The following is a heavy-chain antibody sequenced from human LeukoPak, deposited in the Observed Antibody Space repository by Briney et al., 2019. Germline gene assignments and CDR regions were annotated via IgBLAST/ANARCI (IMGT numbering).Heavy chain of an antibody. V-gene: IGHV4-34*01. Sequence: SETLSLTCAVYGGSFSGYYWSWIRQPPGKGLEWIGEINHSGSTNYIPSLKSRVIISVDTSKNQFSLKLSSVTAADTAVYYCARGGPQWLTSVDYWGQGTLVTVSS. CDR1: GGSFSGYY. CDR3: ARGGPQWLTSVDY. J-gene: IGHJ4*02. CDR2: INHSGST. D-gene: IGHD6-19*01.